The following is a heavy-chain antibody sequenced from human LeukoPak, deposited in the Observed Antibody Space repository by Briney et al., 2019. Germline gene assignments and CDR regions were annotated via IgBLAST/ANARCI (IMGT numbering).Heavy chain of an antibody. V-gene: IGHV1-69*04. CDR3: ARDSEERASGD. D-gene: IGHD3-10*01. Sequence: SVKVSCKASRGTFSSYAISWVRQAPGQGLEWMGRIIPILGIANYAQKFQGRVTITADKSTSTAYMELSSLRSEDTAVYYCARDSEERASGDWGQGTLVTVSS. CDR2: IIPILGIA. J-gene: IGHJ4*02. CDR1: RGTFSSYA.